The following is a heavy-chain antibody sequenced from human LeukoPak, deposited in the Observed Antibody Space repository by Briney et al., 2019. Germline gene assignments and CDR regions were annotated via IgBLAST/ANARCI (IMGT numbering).Heavy chain of an antibody. CDR1: GGSFSGHY. J-gene: IGHJ4*02. CDR3: ARGGYSGYPPDY. V-gene: IGHV4-34*01. Sequence: SETLSLTCAVYGGSFSGHYWSWIRQPPGKGLEWIGEINHSGSTNYNPSLKRRVTISVDTSKNQFSLKLSSVTAADTAVYYCARGGYSGYPPDYWGQGTLVTVSS. CDR2: INHSGST. D-gene: IGHD5-12*01.